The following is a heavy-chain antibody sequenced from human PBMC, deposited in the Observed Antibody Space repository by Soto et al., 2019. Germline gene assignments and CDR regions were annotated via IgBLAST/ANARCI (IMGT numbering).Heavy chain of an antibody. Sequence: PGGSLRLSCVGSGFRISNYFMSWVRQAPGKGLEWVANIKEDGSEKYYVESVKGRFTISRDNAKNSLYLQVNSLRDEDTAVYYCARPRFRGMDVWGQGTTVTVS. D-gene: IGHD3-10*01. J-gene: IGHJ6*02. CDR1: GFRISNYF. CDR2: IKEDGSEK. V-gene: IGHV3-7*03. CDR3: ARPRFRGMDV.